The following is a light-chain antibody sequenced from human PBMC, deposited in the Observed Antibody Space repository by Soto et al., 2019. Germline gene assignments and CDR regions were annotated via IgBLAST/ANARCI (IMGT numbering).Light chain of an antibody. Sequence: QSVLTQPPSASGTPGQRVTISCSRSSSNIGSNTVNWYQQLPGTAPKLLIYSNNQRPSGVPDRFSGSKSGTSASLAISGLQSEDEADYYCAAWDASLNGVVFGGGTKLTVL. CDR1: SSNIGSNT. V-gene: IGLV1-44*01. CDR3: AAWDASLNGVV. J-gene: IGLJ2*01. CDR2: SNN.